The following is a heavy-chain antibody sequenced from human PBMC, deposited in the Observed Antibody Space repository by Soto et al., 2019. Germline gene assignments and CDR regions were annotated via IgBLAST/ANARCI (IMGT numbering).Heavy chain of an antibody. J-gene: IGHJ1*01. D-gene: IGHD3-22*01. V-gene: IGHV1-18*01. CDR1: GYTFTSYG. Sequence: SVKVSCKASGYTFTSYGISWVRQAPGQGLEWMGWISAYNGNTNYAQKLQGRVTMTTDTSTSTAYMELRSLRSDDTAVYYCARDQVSVAGRFYYYDSSGYPEYFQHWGQGTLVTVS. CDR2: ISAYNGNT. CDR3: ARDQVSVAGRFYYYDSSGYPEYFQH.